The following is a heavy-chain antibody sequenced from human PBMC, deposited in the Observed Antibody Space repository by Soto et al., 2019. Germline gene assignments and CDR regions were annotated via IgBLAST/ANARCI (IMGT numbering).Heavy chain of an antibody. CDR1: GYTFTCYY. CDR3: AREAMVSHNYDY. V-gene: IGHV1-2*04. Sequence: ASVKVSCKASGYTFTCYYMHWVRQAPGQGLEWMGWINPNSGGTNYAQKFQGWVTMTRDTSISTAYMELSRLRSDDTAVYYCAREAMVSHNYDYWGQGTLVTVSS. D-gene: IGHD5-18*01. J-gene: IGHJ4*02. CDR2: INPNSGGT.